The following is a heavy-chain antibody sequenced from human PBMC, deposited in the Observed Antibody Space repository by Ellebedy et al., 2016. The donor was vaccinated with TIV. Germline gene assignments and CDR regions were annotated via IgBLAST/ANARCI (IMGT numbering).Heavy chain of an antibody. V-gene: IGHV1-2*02. CDR3: ARDRGSIVATIADWFDP. D-gene: IGHD5-12*01. J-gene: IGHJ5*02. Sequence: AASVKVSCKASGYTFTGYYMHWVRQAPGQGLEWMGWINPNSGGTNYAQKFQGRVTMTRDTSISTAYMELSRLRSDDTAVYYCARDRGSIVATIADWFDPWGQGTLVTVSS. CDR1: GYTFTGYY. CDR2: INPNSGGT.